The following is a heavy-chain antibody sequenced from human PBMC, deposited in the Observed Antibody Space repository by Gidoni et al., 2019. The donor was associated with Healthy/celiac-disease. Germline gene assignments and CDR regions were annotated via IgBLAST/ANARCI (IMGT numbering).Heavy chain of an antibody. D-gene: IGHD1-26*01. J-gene: IGHJ4*02. CDR1: GYTFTSYG. CDR2: ISAYNGNT. CDR3: ARWGWGSGSYPFDY. Sequence: QVQLVQSGAGVKKRGASVKGSCKASGYTFTSYGISWVRQAPGQGLEWMGWISAYNGNTTYAQKLQGRVTMTTDTSTSTAYMELSSLRSDDTAVYYCARWGWGSGSYPFDYWGQGTLVTVSS. V-gene: IGHV1-18*01.